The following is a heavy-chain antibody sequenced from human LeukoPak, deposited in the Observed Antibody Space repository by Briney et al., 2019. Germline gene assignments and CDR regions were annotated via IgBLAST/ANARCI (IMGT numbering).Heavy chain of an antibody. V-gene: IGHV4-38-2*02. CDR2: IYHNGHL. J-gene: IGHJ5*01. CDR3: ARDVNSRRFDA. CDR1: NYSIRSGYY. Sequence: SETLSFTGGGSNYSIRSGYYWGWIRQPPGKWLEWIASIYHNGHLSYNPSLKSPVTIAVAVSTAQFSLNLSSVTATDTAFYFCARDVNSRRFDAWGHGTLVTVSS. D-gene: IGHD4-11*01.